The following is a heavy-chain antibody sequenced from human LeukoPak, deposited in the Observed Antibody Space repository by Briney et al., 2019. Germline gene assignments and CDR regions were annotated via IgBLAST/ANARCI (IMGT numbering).Heavy chain of an antibody. CDR2: ISWNSGSI. J-gene: IGHJ5*02. CDR3: AREHYDFWSGYYPNWFDP. CDR1: GFTFDDYA. Sequence: GGSLRLSCAASGFTFDDYAMHWVRQAPGKGLEWVSGISWNSGSIGYADSVKGRFTISRDNAKNSLYLQMNSLRAEDTAVYYCAREHYDFWSGYYPNWFDPWGQGTLVTVSS. D-gene: IGHD3-3*01. V-gene: IGHV3-9*01.